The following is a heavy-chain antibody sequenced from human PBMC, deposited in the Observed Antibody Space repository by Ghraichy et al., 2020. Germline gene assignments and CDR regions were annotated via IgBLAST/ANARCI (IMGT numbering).Heavy chain of an antibody. V-gene: IGHV4-59*01. D-gene: IGHD2-21*02. J-gene: IGHJ4*02. CDR3: ARVMTSYCGGDCYSHYFAF. Sequence: SETLSLTCSVSGGSMSPFHWSWVRKSPGKGLEWIGNIFYTGTATYNSALKSRVTISIDTSTNRFSLKLRSMTAADTAVYYCARVMTSYCGGDCYSHYFAFWGQGTLVTASS. CDR1: GGSMSPFH. CDR2: IFYTGTA.